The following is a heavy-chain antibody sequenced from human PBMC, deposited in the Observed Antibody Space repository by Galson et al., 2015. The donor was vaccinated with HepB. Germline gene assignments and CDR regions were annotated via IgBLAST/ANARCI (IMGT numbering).Heavy chain of an antibody. CDR2: ISSSSTYI. J-gene: IGHJ6*03. CDR1: GFTFSDYA. V-gene: IGHV3-21*01. CDR3: ATTPRPRDNYYYYMDV. Sequence: SLRLSCAASGFTFSDYAINWVRQAPGKGLEWVSSISSSSTYIYYADSVKGRFTISRDNAKNSVYPQVNSLRAEDTAVYYCATTPRPRDNYYYYMDVWGKGITVTVSS.